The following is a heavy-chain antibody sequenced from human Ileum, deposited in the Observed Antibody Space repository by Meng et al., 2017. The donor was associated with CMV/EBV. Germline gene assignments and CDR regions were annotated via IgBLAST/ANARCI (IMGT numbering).Heavy chain of an antibody. D-gene: IGHD1-7*01. CDR1: TLTCDY. J-gene: IGHJ4*02. V-gene: IGHV1-2*02. Sequence: TLTCDYMHWVRQAPGQGLEWMGRINPNSGGTNYAQKFQGRVTMTRDTSISTAYMELSRLRSDDTAVYYCAREAPGYNWNYALFDYWGQGTLVTVSS. CDR2: INPNSGGT. CDR3: AREAPGYNWNYALFDY.